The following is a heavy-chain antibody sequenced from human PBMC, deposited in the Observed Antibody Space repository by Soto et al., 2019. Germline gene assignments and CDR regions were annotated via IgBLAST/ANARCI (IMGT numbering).Heavy chain of an antibody. CDR3: TTDERSSSWYYFDY. V-gene: IGHV3-15*01. Sequence: SLRLSCAASGFTFSNAWMSWVRQAPGKGLEWVGRIKSKTDGGTTDYAAPVKGRFTISRDDSKNTLYLQMNSLKTEDTAVYYCTTDERSSSWYYFDYWGKGTLVTVSS. CDR1: GFTFSNAW. CDR2: IKSKTDGGTT. J-gene: IGHJ4*02. D-gene: IGHD6-13*01.